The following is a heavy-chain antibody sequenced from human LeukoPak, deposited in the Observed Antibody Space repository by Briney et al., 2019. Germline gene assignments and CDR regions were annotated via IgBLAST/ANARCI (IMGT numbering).Heavy chain of an antibody. D-gene: IGHD4-17*01. CDR3: ARDGGSVYDLAVTTSGDY. CDR1: GYTFTSYG. CDR2: ISAYNGST. Sequence: GASVKVSCKASGYTFTSYGISWVRQAPGQGLEWMGWISAYNGSTNYAQKLQGRVTMTTDTSTSTAYMELRSLRSDDTAVYYCARDGGSVYDLAVTTSGDYWDQGTLVTVSS. J-gene: IGHJ4*02. V-gene: IGHV1-18*01.